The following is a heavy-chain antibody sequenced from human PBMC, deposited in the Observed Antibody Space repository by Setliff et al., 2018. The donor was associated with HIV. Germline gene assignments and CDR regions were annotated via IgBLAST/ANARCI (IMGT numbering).Heavy chain of an antibody. D-gene: IGHD3-22*01. CDR1: GDSISSGGYY. CDR2: IFYSGNT. CDR3: ARGAAYYYDSSGWGDAFDI. V-gene: IGHV4-31*11. J-gene: IGHJ3*02. Sequence: SETLSLTCAVSGDSISSGGYYWSWIRQHPGKGLEWIGYIFYSGNTRFNPSLKSRVTISVDTSKNQFSLKLSSVTAADTAVYYCARGAAYYYDSSGWGDAFDIWGQGTMVTVSS.